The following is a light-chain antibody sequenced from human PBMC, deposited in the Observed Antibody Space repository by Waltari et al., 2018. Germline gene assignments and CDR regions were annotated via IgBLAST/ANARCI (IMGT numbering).Light chain of an antibody. V-gene: IGLV3-1*01. CDR2: QDT. Sequence: SYELTQPPSVSVSPGQTASITCSGDKLEDKYVCWYQQKPGQSPVMVIYQDTRRSSEIPERFSGSSSGNTATLTISGTQAVDEADYYCQAWDSRTYVVFGGGTKLTVL. J-gene: IGLJ2*01. CDR3: QAWDSRTYVV. CDR1: KLEDKY.